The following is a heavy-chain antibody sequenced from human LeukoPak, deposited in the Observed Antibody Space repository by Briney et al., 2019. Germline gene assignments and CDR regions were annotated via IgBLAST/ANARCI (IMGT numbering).Heavy chain of an antibody. CDR3: TALDFWSGYRVDY. CDR2: IYHSGST. V-gene: IGHV4-38-2*01. CDR1: GYSISSGYY. Sequence: KPSETLSLTCAVSGYSISSGYYWGWIRQPPGKGLEWIGSIYHSGSTYYNPSLKSRVTISVDTSKNQFSLKLSSVTAADTAVYYCTALDFWSGYRVDYWGQGTLVTVSS. D-gene: IGHD3-3*01. J-gene: IGHJ4*02.